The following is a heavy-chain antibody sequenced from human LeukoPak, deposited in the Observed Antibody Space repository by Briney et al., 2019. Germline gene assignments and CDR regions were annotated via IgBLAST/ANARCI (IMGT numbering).Heavy chain of an antibody. CDR2: IYYSGST. Sequence: SETLSLTCTVSGGSISSSSYYWGWIRQPPGKGLEWIGYIYYSGSTNYNPSLKSRVTISVDTSKNQFSLKLSSVTAADTAVYYCARQNYYDSSGYHPETYYFDYWGQGTLVTVSS. CDR3: ARQNYYDSSGYHPETYYFDY. V-gene: IGHV4-61*05. CDR1: GGSISSSSYY. D-gene: IGHD3-22*01. J-gene: IGHJ4*02.